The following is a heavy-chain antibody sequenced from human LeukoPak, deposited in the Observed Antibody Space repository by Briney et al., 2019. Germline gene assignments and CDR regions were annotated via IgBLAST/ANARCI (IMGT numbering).Heavy chain of an antibody. CDR3: ARNGVSSDY. V-gene: IGHV3-7*01. CDR1: GFTFSSYA. Sequence: GGSLRLSCAASGFTFSSYAMHWVRQAPGKGLEWVASIKHDGSEKNYVDSVKGRFTISRDNAKNSLCLQMNSLRAEDTAVYHCARNGVSSDYWGQGTLVTVSS. CDR2: IKHDGSEK. J-gene: IGHJ4*02. D-gene: IGHD2-8*01.